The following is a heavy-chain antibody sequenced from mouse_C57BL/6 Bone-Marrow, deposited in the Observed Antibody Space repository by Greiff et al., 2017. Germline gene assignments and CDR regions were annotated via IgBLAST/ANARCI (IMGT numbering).Heavy chain of an antibody. CDR3: ASPYDYDGYARDY. CDR2: IDPSDSYT. V-gene: IGHV1-59*01. J-gene: IGHJ4*01. CDR1: GYTFTSYW. D-gene: IGHD2-4*01. Sequence: QVQLQQPGAELVRPGTSVKLSCKASGYTFTSYWMHWVKQRPGQGLEWIGVIDPSDSYTNYNQKFKGKATLTVDTSSSTAYMQLSSLTSEDSAVYYGASPYDYDGYARDYWGQGTSVTVSS.